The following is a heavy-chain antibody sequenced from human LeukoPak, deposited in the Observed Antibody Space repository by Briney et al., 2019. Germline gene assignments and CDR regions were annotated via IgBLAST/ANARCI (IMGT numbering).Heavy chain of an antibody. J-gene: IGHJ4*02. CDR2: MSSSGYTI. CDR3: AKDQTRNYYGSGSYDY. CDR1: GFTFRSYE. D-gene: IGHD3-10*01. V-gene: IGHV3-48*03. Sequence: GGSLRLSCAASGFTFRSYEMNWVRQAPGKGLEWVSYMSSSGYTIYYADSVKGRFTISRDNAKNSLYLQMNSLRAEDTAVYYCAKDQTRNYYGSGSYDYWGQGTLVTVSS.